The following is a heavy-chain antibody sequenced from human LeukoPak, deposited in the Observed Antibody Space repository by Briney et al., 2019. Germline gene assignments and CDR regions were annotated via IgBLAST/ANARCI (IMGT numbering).Heavy chain of an antibody. CDR3: ARGWSSSWPFFDY. Sequence: GRSLRLSCAASGFTFSSYGMHWVRQAPGKGLEWVAVIWYDGSNKYYADSVKGRFTISRDNSKNTLYLQMNSLRAEDTAVYYCARGWSSSWPFFDYWGQGTLVTVA. J-gene: IGHJ4*02. D-gene: IGHD6-13*01. CDR1: GFTFSSYG. CDR2: IWYDGSNK. V-gene: IGHV3-33*01.